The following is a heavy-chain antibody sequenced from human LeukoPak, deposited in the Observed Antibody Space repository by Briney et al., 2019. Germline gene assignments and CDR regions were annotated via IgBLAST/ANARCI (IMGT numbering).Heavy chain of an antibody. Sequence: PGGALRLSCAASGFTFSAYNMNWVRQSPGKGLEWVSSISSSTSSIYYADSVRGRFTISRDNAKNSLYLQMNSMRAEDTAIYYCAREGDGYKGIYAFDIWGQGTMVTVSS. V-gene: IGHV3-21*01. J-gene: IGHJ3*02. CDR3: AREGDGYKGIYAFDI. CDR2: ISSSTSSI. CDR1: GFTFSAYN. D-gene: IGHD5-24*01.